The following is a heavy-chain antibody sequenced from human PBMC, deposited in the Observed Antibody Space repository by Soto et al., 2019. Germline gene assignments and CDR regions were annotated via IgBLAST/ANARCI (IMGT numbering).Heavy chain of an antibody. D-gene: IGHD2-2*02. V-gene: IGHV3-30-3*01. Sequence: PGGSLRLSCAASGFAFSDYAMHWVRQAPGKGLEWVAVISYDGNNKYYADSVKGRFTISRDNSENTLYLQMNSLRAEDTAVYYCASALDCRSTSCYKGLDYWGQGTLVTVSS. CDR1: GFAFSDYA. CDR2: ISYDGNNK. CDR3: ASALDCRSTSCYKGLDY. J-gene: IGHJ4*02.